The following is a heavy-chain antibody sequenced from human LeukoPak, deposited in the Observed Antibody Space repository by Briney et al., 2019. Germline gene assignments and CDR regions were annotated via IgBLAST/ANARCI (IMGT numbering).Heavy chain of an antibody. CDR3: AGDQGYSGYGSIDY. V-gene: IGHV3-30*02. D-gene: IGHD5-12*01. J-gene: IGHJ4*02. Sequence: PGGSLRLSCAASGFIFSSYGMHWVRQAPGKGLEWVAFIRFDGSNKYYADSVKGRFTISRDNSKNTLYLQMNSLRAEDAAVYYCAGDQGYSGYGSIDYWGQGTLVTVSS. CDR1: GFIFSSYG. CDR2: IRFDGSNK.